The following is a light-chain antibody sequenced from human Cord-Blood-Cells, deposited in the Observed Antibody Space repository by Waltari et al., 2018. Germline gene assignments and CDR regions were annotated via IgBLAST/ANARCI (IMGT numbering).Light chain of an antibody. CDR3: QQYNNWPPLT. J-gene: IGKJ4*01. CDR2: GAS. V-gene: IGKV3-15*01. CDR1: QSVSSN. Sequence: ELVMTQSPATLSVSPGERATLSCRASQSVSSNLAWYQQKPGQAPRLLIYGASTRATGIPARFSGSGSGTEFTLTISSLQSEDFVVYYCQQYNNWPPLTFGGGTKVEIK.